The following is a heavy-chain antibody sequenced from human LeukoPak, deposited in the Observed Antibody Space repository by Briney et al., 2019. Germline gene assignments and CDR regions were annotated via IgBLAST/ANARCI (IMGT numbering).Heavy chain of an antibody. CDR2: IYYSGST. CDR3: ARTIAAAGFFRP. J-gene: IGHJ5*02. CDR1: GGSISSGGYY. V-gene: IGHV4-31*03. D-gene: IGHD6-13*01. Sequence: PSETLSLTCTVSGGSISSGGYYWSWIRQHPGKGLEWIGYIYYSGSTYYNPSLKSRVTISVDTSKNQFSLKLSSVTAANTAVYYCARTIAAAGFFRPWGQGTLVTVSS.